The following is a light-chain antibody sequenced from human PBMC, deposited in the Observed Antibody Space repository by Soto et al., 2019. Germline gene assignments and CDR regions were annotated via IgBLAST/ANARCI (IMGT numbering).Light chain of an antibody. CDR1: SSDVAYYNY. CDR2: GVT. V-gene: IGLV2-14*01. J-gene: IGLJ1*01. Sequence: QSGLTQPASVSGSPGQSITISCTGTSSDVAYYNYVSWYQQHPDRAPKLLIYGVTNRPSGVSNRFSGSKSGNTASLTISGLQAEDEADYYCNSFTTSTTYVFGTGTKLTVL. CDR3: NSFTTSTTYV.